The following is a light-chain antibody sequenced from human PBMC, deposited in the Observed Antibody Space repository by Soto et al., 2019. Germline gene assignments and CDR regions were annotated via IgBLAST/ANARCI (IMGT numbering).Light chain of an antibody. Sequence: VQMTQSPSTLSASVVDRCTITFRASQSISSWLAWYQQKPGKAPKLLIYKASSLESGVPSRFSGSGSGTESTLTISSLQPDDFATYYCQQYNSYSPWTFGQGTKVDIK. CDR3: QQYNSYSPWT. J-gene: IGKJ1*01. CDR1: QSISSW. CDR2: KAS. V-gene: IGKV1-5*03.